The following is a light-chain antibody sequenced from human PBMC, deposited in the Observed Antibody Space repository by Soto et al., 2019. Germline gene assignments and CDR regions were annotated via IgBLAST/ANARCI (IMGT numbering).Light chain of an antibody. J-gene: IGKJ1*01. V-gene: IGKV2-28*01. CDR3: MQALHTPRT. CDR2: LGS. CDR1: QSLLYRNGFHY. Sequence: DIVMTQSPLSLPVTPGEPASISCRSSQSLLYRNGFHYLDWYLQKPGQAPQLLIYLGSNRASGVPDRFSGSGSGTDFTLKISRVEAEDVGVFYCMQALHTPRTFGQGTKVEI.